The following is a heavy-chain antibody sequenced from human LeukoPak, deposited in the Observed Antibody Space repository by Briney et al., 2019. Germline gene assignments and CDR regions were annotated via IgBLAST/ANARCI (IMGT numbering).Heavy chain of an antibody. CDR3: ARLAGYCSSTSCYGYFQE. CDR2: IYPGDSDT. CDR1: GYSFISYR. J-gene: IGHJ1*01. Sequence: KIGESLKISCKGSGYSFISYRIGWVRQMPGKGLEWMGIIYPGDSDTTYSPSFQGQVTMSADKSISTAYLQWSSLKASDTAMYYCARLAGYCSSTSCYGYFQEWGQGTLVTVSS. V-gene: IGHV5-51*01. D-gene: IGHD2-2*01.